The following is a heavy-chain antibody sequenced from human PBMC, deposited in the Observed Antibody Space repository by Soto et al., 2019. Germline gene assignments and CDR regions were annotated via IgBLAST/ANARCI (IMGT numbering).Heavy chain of an antibody. CDR1: GGSINNYY. CDR3: ATGRFSALVRRVLIFAP. V-gene: IGHV4-59*01. CDR2: IHYSGST. D-gene: IGHD3-10*01. J-gene: IGHJ5*02. Sequence: PSETLSLTCTVSGGSINNYYWNWIRQPPGKGLEWIGSIHYSGSTNYKPSLESRVTISVDTSKNQFSLKLNSVTAADTAVYYCATGRFSALVRRVLIFAPWAQGTLVTVSS.